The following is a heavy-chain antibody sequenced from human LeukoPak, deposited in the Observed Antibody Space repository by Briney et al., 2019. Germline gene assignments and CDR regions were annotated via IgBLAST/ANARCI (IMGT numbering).Heavy chain of an antibody. J-gene: IGHJ4*02. D-gene: IGHD3-10*01. Sequence: GGSLRLSCAASGFIFKKYWMNWVRQVPGKGLECLANIKEDGSETYYADSVKGRFTISRDNPKNLLFLQINSLRAEDTAVYYCARAIGAAPNDYWGQGTLVTVSS. CDR3: ARAIGAAPNDY. V-gene: IGHV3-7*01. CDR2: IKEDGSET. CDR1: GFIFKKYW.